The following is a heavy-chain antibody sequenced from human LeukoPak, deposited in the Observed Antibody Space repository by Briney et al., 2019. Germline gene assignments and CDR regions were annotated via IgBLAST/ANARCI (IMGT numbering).Heavy chain of an antibody. CDR1: GGSISSSSYY. CDR3: ARRTAVAGHYYFDY. D-gene: IGHD6-19*01. V-gene: IGHV4-39*01. Sequence: SETLSLTCTVSGGSISSSSYYWGWIRQPPGKGLEWIGSIYYSGSTYYNPSLKSRVTISVDTSKNQFSLKLSSVTAADTAVYYCARRTAVAGHYYFDYWGQGTLVTVSS. CDR2: IYYSGST. J-gene: IGHJ4*02.